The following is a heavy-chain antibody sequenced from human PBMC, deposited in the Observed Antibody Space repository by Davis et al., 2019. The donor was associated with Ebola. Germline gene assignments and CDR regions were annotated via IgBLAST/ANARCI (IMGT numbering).Heavy chain of an antibody. CDR2: INSDGSST. CDR3: ARASGSSDWFDP. Sequence: PGGSLRLSCAASGFTFSSYWMHWVRQAPGKGLVWVSRINSDGSSTSYADSVKGRFTISRDNAKNTLYLQMNSLRAEDTAVYYCARASGSSDWFDPWGQGTLVTVSS. J-gene: IGHJ5*02. CDR1: GFTFSSYW. D-gene: IGHD6-6*01. V-gene: IGHV3-74*01.